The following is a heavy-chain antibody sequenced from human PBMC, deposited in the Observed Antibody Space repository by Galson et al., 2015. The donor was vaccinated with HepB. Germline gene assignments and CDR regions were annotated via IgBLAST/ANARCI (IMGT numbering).Heavy chain of an antibody. Sequence: SVKVSCKASGYTFISYGISWVRQAPGQGLEWMGWISAYNGNTNYAQKLQGRVTMTTDTSTSTAYMDLRSLRSDDTAVYYCVRDGTRDYGDYQKPFDYWGQGTLVTVSS. CDR3: VRDGTRDYGDYQKPFDY. CDR1: GYTFISYG. D-gene: IGHD4-17*01. CDR2: ISAYNGNT. V-gene: IGHV1-18*01. J-gene: IGHJ4*02.